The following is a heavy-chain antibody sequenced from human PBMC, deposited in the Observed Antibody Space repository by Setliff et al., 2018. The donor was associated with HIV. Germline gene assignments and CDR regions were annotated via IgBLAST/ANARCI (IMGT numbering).Heavy chain of an antibody. Sequence: SETLSLTCAVYGGSISGHYWSWIRQPPGRGLEWIGYIYSSGSTNFNPPLQSRVTISVDTSKNQFSLKLSSVTAADTAVYYCARHSGVASPNWFDPWGQGTLVTVSS. V-gene: IGHV4-4*09. CDR2: IYSSGST. J-gene: IGHJ5*02. D-gene: IGHD3-10*01. CDR1: GGSISGHY. CDR3: ARHSGVASPNWFDP.